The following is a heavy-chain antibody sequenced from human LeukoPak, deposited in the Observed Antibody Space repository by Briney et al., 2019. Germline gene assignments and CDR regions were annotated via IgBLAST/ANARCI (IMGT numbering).Heavy chain of an antibody. J-gene: IGHJ3*02. CDR3: ARALYSSRWLDAFDI. CDR2: IKQDGSEK. CDR1: GFTFSSYW. V-gene: IGHV3-7*01. D-gene: IGHD6-13*01. Sequence: PGGSLRLSCAASGFTFSSYWMSWVRQAPGKGLEWVANIKQDGSEKYYVDSVKGRFTISRDNAKNSLYLQMNSLRAEDTAVYYCARALYSSRWLDAFDIWGQGTMVTVSS.